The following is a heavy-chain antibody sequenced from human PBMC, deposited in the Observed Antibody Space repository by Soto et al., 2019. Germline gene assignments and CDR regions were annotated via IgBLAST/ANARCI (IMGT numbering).Heavy chain of an antibody. CDR2: IIPIFGTA. CDR3: ARDGGSGNYRYYAMDV. CDR1: VGTFSSYT. J-gene: IGHJ6*02. D-gene: IGHD3-10*01. V-gene: IGHV1-69*12. Sequence: QVQLVQSGAEVKKPGSSVKVSCKASVGTFSSYTITWVRQAPGQGLEWMGGIIPIFGTANYAQKFQGRVTITADESTSTAYMELSSLRSEDTAVYYCARDGGSGNYRYYAMDVWGQGTTVTVSS.